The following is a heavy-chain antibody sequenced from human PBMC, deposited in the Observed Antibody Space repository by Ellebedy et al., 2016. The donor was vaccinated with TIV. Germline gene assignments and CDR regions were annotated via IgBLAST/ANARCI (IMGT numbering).Heavy chain of an antibody. Sequence: AASVKVSCKASRDTFTNNAFTWVRQAPGHGLEWMGGIIPGFDTINYSQKFQGRVTITADDTTSPAYMELSRLSSDDTAGYYCARGGGYCAGDCHRYLDSWGQGTLVTVSS. CDR3: ARGGGYCAGDCHRYLDS. J-gene: IGHJ4*02. CDR2: IIPGFDTI. V-gene: IGHV1-69*13. CDR1: RDTFTNNA. D-gene: IGHD2-21*01.